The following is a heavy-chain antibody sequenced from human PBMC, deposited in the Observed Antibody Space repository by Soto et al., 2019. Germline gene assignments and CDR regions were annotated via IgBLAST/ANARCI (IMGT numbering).Heavy chain of an antibody. CDR1: GFNFADYP. J-gene: IGHJ6*02. Sequence: GGSLRLSCVGSGFNFADYPMNWVRQAPGKGLEWVSAISGNGDMTYYADSVRGRFTISRDNSKDTLYLQMNSLRAEDTAVYYCAKEDDGMDVWGQGTTVTVSS. CDR2: ISGNGDMT. V-gene: IGHV3-23*01. CDR3: AKEDDGMDV.